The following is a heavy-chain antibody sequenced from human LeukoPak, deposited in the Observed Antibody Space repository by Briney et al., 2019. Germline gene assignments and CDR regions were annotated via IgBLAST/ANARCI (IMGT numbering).Heavy chain of an antibody. Sequence: GGSLRLSCAASGFTFDDYAMHWVRQAPGKGLEWVSGISWNSGSIGYADFVKGRFTISRGNAKNSLFLQMNSLRPEDTALYYCAKDFSGYSYGSHLGGWGQGTLVTVSS. CDR1: GFTFDDYA. CDR2: ISWNSGSI. V-gene: IGHV3-9*01. J-gene: IGHJ4*02. CDR3: AKDFSGYSYGSHLGG. D-gene: IGHD5-18*01.